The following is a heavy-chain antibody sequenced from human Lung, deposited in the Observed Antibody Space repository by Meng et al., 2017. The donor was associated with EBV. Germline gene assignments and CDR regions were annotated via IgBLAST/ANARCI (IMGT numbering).Heavy chain of an antibody. V-gene: IGHV3-21*01. D-gene: IGHD4-17*01. Sequence: EVQLVESGGGLVKPGGALRRSCAGSGFTFSGYSMNWVRQAPGKGLEWVSSISSTSSHMYYADSVTGRFTISRDNTKNSLYLQMNSLRAEDTAVYYCARDPGDHGDYERRGGNYWGQGTLVTVSS. CDR2: ISSTSSHM. CDR1: GFTFSGYS. CDR3: ARDPGDHGDYERRGGNY. J-gene: IGHJ4*02.